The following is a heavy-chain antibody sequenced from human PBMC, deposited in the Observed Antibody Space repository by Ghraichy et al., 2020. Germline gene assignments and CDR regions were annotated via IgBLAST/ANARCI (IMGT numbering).Heavy chain of an antibody. CDR2: INPNNDYT. CDR1: GYTFTNYY. D-gene: IGHD3-22*01. Sequence: ASVKVSCKASGYTFTNYYMHWVRQAPGQGLEWVGLINPNNDYTSYAQKFEGRVTMTQDTSTSTVYMELSSLRSEDTAMYFCAREGRDTMIVVVTPFDRWGQGTLVTVSS. CDR3: AREGRDTMIVVVTPFDR. V-gene: IGHV1-46*01. J-gene: IGHJ4*02.